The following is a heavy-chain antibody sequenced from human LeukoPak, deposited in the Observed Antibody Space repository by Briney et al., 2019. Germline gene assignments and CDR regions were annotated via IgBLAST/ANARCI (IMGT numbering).Heavy chain of an antibody. CDR2: ISDDGSNT. J-gene: IGHJ2*01. D-gene: IGHD5-18*01. V-gene: IGHV3-30*18. CDR1: GSTLSSFG. Sequence: PGGSLRLSCTASGSTLSSFGMHWVRQAPGKGLEWVAVISDDGSNTYYADSVKGRFTISRDNSKNTLYLQMNSLRAEDTAVYYCAKDVDTATIIYWYFDLWGRGTLVTVSS. CDR3: AKDVDTATIIYWYFDL.